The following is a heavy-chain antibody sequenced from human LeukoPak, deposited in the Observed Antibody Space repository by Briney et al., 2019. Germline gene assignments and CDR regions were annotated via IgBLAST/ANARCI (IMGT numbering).Heavy chain of an antibody. Sequence: GGSLRLSCAASGFTFSSYGMRWVRQAPGKGLEWVAFIRYDGSNKYYADSVKGRFTISRDNSKNTLYLQMNSLRAEDTAVYYCATNGYSYGFGYFDYWGQGTLVTVSS. CDR3: ATNGYSYGFGYFDY. J-gene: IGHJ4*02. V-gene: IGHV3-30*02. D-gene: IGHD5-18*01. CDR1: GFTFSSYG. CDR2: IRYDGSNK.